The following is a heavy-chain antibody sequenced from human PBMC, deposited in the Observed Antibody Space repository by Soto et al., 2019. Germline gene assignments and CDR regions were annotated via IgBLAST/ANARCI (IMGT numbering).Heavy chain of an antibody. Sequence: GALRLSCAASGFTFSSYWMSWVRQAPGKGLEWVANIKQDGSEKYYVDSVKGRFTISRDNAKNSLYLQMNSLRAEDTAVYYCARVRGHDFWSGYYMYYYYYYMDVWGKGTTVTVSS. CDR1: GFTFSSYW. D-gene: IGHD3-3*01. J-gene: IGHJ6*03. V-gene: IGHV3-7*01. CDR3: ARVRGHDFWSGYYMYYYYYYMDV. CDR2: IKQDGSEK.